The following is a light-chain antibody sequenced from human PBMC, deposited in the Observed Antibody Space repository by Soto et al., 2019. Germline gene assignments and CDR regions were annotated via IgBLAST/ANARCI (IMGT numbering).Light chain of an antibody. CDR2: GAS. V-gene: IGKV3-20*01. CDR1: QSVSSSY. J-gene: IGKJ1*01. CDR3: QQYGSSPRT. Sequence: EIVFTQSPGTLSLSPGERGTLSCRASQSVSSSYLAWYQQKPGQAPRLLIYGASSRATGIPDRFSGSGSGTDFTLTISRLEPEDFAVYYCQQYGSSPRTFGQGTTGDI.